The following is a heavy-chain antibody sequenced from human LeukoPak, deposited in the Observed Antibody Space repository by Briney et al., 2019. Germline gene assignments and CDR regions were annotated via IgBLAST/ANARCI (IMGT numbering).Heavy chain of an antibody. D-gene: IGHD3-16*01. V-gene: IGHV1-69*05. Sequence: ASVKVSCKGSGGTFSSYAISWVRQAPGQGLGWMGRIIPMFGTANYAPKFQGRVTITTDESSSTAYMELSSLRSEDTAVYYCASRGGPLDGFDIWGQGTMVTVS. J-gene: IGHJ3*02. CDR2: IIPMFGTA. CDR1: GGTFSSYA. CDR3: ASRGGPLDGFDI.